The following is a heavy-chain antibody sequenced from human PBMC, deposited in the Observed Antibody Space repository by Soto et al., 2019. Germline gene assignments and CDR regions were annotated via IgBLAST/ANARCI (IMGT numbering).Heavy chain of an antibody. Sequence: QVQLVESGGGVVQPGRSLRLSCAASGFTFSSYGMHWVRQAPGKGLEWVAVISYDGTNKYYADSVKGRFTISRDNSKNTLYLQMNGLRAEDTSMYYCSKDLYSSSSYYYGMDVWGQGTTVTVSS. J-gene: IGHJ6*02. CDR3: SKDLYSSSSYYYGMDV. CDR2: ISYDGTNK. V-gene: IGHV3-30*18. CDR1: GFTFSSYG. D-gene: IGHD6-6*01.